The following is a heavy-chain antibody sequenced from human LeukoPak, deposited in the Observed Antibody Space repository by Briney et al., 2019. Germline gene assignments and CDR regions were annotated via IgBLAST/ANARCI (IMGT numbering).Heavy chain of an antibody. CDR1: GFTFSSYE. V-gene: IGHV3-48*03. CDR3: ATDGHWVGQGSYADY. J-gene: IGHJ4*02. D-gene: IGHD1-26*01. Sequence: PGGSLRLSCAASGFTFSSYEMNWVRQAPGKGLEWVSYISSSGSTIYYADSVKGRFTISRDNAKNSLYLQMNSLRAEDTAVYYCATDGHWVGQGSYADYWGQGTLVTVSS. CDR2: ISSSGSTI.